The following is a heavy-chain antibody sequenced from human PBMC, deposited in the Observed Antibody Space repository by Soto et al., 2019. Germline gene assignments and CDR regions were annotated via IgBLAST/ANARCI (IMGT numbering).Heavy chain of an antibody. Sequence: VQLVESGGGLVKPGGSLRLSCAASGFTFNDYYMTWIRQAPGKGLEWISYISISGSNIHYVDSVKGRFTISRDNAKKELYLQMDRLRAEDTAVYFCARGWRYDFWSGYFEFWGQGALVTVSS. CDR3: ARGWRYDFWSGYFEF. CDR2: ISISGSNI. J-gene: IGHJ4*02. CDR1: GFTFNDYY. V-gene: IGHV3-11*01. D-gene: IGHD3-3*01.